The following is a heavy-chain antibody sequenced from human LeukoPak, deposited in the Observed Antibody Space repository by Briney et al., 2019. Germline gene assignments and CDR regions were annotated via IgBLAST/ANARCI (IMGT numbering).Heavy chain of an antibody. CDR3: ARDAPSYYYDSSGPLYWYFDL. V-gene: IGHV4-34*01. CDR1: GGSFSGYY. CDR2: INQSGST. Sequence: SETLSLTCAVYGGSFSGYYWSWIRQPPGKGLEWIGEINQSGSTNYNSSLKSRVTISVDTSKNQFSLKLSSVTAADTAVYYCARDAPSYYYDSSGPLYWYFDLWGRGTLVTVSS. J-gene: IGHJ2*01. D-gene: IGHD3-22*01.